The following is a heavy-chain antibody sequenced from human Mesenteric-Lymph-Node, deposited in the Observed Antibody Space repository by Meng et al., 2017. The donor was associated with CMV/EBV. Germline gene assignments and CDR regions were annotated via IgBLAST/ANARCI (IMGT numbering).Heavy chain of an antibody. CDR1: GFSFSSFS. D-gene: IGHD6-25*01. V-gene: IGHV3-30-3*01. CDR3: ARDPSRLDPYYLDY. Sequence: AAGFSFSSFSMQCVRQARGKGLEWVTVISYDGSNTYYADSVKGRFTISRDNSKNTLYVQMNSLRAEDTAVYYCARDPSRLDPYYLDYWGQGTLVTVSS. CDR2: ISYDGSNT. J-gene: IGHJ4*02.